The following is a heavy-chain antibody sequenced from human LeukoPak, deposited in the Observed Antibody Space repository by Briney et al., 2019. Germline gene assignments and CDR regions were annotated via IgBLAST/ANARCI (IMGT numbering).Heavy chain of an antibody. J-gene: IGHJ3*02. CDR3: AKGWVHGYYDSSGYYEQPAFDI. D-gene: IGHD3-22*01. CDR2: ISGSGGST. V-gene: IGHV3-23*01. Sequence: GGSLRLSCAASGFTFSSYAMSWVRQAPGKGLEWVSAISGSGGSTYYADSVKGRFTISRDKYKNTLYLQMNSLRAEDTAVYYCAKGWVHGYYDSSGYYEQPAFDIWGQGTMVTVSS. CDR1: GFTFSSYA.